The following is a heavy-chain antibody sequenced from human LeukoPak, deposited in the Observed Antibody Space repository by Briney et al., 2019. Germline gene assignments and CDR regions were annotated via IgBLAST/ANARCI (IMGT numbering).Heavy chain of an antibody. CDR2: IYYSGSA. Sequence: PSETLSLTCTVSGGSISSYYWSWIRQPPGKGLEWIGYIYYSGSANYNPSLKSRVTILVDTSKKQFSLKLSSVTAADTAMYYCGRNAAYCIDCWGQGILVTVSS. J-gene: IGHJ1*01. CDR1: GGSISSYY. V-gene: IGHV4-59*01. D-gene: IGHD3-9*01. CDR3: GRNAAYCIDC.